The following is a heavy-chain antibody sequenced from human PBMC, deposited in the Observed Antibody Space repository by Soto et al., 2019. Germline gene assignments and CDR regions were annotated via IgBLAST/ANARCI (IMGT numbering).Heavy chain of an antibody. CDR1: GGPFSNDI. D-gene: IGHD5-12*01. CDR2: IIPLLNIA. V-gene: IGHV1-69*08. CDR3: ARDSPIGSTFSGYDAIDY. J-gene: IGHJ4*02. Sequence: QVQLVQSGAEVKKPGSSVKVSCKASGGPFSNDIITWVRQAPGQGLEWMGRIIPLLNIANYAQKFQGRVTITADRSTGTAYMELNSLRSEDTAVDYCARDSPIGSTFSGYDAIDYWGQGTLVTVSS.